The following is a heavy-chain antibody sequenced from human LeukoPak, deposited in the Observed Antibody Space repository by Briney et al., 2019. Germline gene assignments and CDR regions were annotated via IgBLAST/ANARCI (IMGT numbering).Heavy chain of an antibody. Sequence: GESLKISCKGSGYSFNSYWIGWVRQMPGKSLEWMGIIYPGDSDTRYSPSFQGQVTISADKSISTAYLQWSSLKTSDTAMYYCARRYYDSSGYSRHFDYWGQGTLVNVSS. D-gene: IGHD3-22*01. CDR3: ARRYYDSSGYSRHFDY. J-gene: IGHJ4*02. V-gene: IGHV5-51*01. CDR2: IYPGDSDT. CDR1: GYSFNSYW.